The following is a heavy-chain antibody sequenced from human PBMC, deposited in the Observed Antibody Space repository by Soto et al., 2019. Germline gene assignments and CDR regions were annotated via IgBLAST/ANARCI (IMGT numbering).Heavy chain of an antibody. CDR3: AARYYCDYVWH. Sequence: EVQLVESGGGLVQPGRSLRLSCAAGGFTFEDYAMHWVRQAPGKGLEWVSGISWNSGSIGYADSVKGRFTIARDNAKNSLYLQMNSLRAEDTALYYCAARYYCDYVWHWFQGTLVTVSS. V-gene: IGHV3-9*01. CDR2: ISWNSGSI. D-gene: IGHD4-17*01. CDR1: GFTFEDYA. J-gene: IGHJ1*01.